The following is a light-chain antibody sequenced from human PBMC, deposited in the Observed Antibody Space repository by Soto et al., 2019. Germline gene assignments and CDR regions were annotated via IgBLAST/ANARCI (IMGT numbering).Light chain of an antibody. V-gene: IGLV2-8*01. CDR2: EVS. CDR3: SSYAGRNSYV. J-gene: IGLJ1*01. CDR1: SSDVGSYNY. Sequence: QSALTQPASASGSPGQSVTISCTGTSSDVGSYNYVSWYQQHPGKAPKLMIYEVSKRPSGVPDRFSGSKSGNTASLTVSGLQAEDEADYYCSSYAGRNSYVFGTGTKLTVL.